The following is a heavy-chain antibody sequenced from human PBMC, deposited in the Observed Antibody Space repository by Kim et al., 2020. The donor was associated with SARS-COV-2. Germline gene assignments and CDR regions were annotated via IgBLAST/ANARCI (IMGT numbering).Heavy chain of an antibody. CDR3: AKEWDFLDYSSRGTG. Sequence: GGSLRLSCAASGFTFSSYGMHWVRQAPGKGLEWVAVISYDGSNKYYADSVKGRFTISRDNSKNTLYLQMNSLRAEDTAVYYCAKEWDFLDYSSRGTGWGQGTMVTVSS. CDR1: GFTFSSYG. J-gene: IGHJ3*01. CDR2: ISYDGSNK. D-gene: IGHD6-13*01. V-gene: IGHV3-30*18.